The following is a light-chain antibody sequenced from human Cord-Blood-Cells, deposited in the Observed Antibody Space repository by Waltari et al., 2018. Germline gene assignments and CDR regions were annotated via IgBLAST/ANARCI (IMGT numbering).Light chain of an antibody. CDR1: QSVSSSY. Sequence: EIVLTQSPGTLSLSPGERATLSCRASQSVSSSYLAWYQQKPGQAPRLLIYGASSRATGIPDRFSGSCSVTDFTLTISRLEPEDFAVYYCQQYGSSPRGTFGQGTKVEIK. V-gene: IGKV3-20*01. CDR2: GAS. J-gene: IGKJ1*01. CDR3: QQYGSSPRGT.